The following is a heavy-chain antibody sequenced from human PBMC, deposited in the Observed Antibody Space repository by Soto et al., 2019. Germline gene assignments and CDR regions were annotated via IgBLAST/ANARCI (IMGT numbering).Heavy chain of an antibody. CDR3: ARGYPLLPQAPAEYFQH. CDR2: ISAYNGNT. V-gene: IGHV1-18*04. D-gene: IGHD3-22*01. CDR1: GYTFTSYG. J-gene: IGHJ1*01. Sequence: ASVKVSCKGSGYTFTSYGISWVRQAPGQGLEWMGWISAYNGNTNYAQKLQGRVTMTIDTSTSTAYMELRGLRSDDTAVYYCARGYPLLPQAPAEYFQHWGQGTLVTVSS.